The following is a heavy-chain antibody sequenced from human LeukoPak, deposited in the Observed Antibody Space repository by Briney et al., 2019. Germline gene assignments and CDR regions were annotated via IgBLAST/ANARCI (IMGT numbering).Heavy chain of an antibody. CDR1: GFTFSSYG. Sequence: PGGSLRLSCAASGFTFSSYGMHWVRQAPGKGLEWVAVISYDGSNKYYADSVKGRFTISRDNSKNTLYLQMNSLRAEDTAVYYCAKDRHYDSRLRDYWGQGTLVTVS. V-gene: IGHV3-30*18. J-gene: IGHJ4*02. CDR2: ISYDGSNK. D-gene: IGHD3-22*01. CDR3: AKDRHYDSRLRDY.